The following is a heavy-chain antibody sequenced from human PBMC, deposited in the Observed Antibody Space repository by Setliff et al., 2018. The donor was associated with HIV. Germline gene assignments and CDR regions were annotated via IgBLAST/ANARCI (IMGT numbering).Heavy chain of an antibody. CDR1: GYTFTNFG. V-gene: IGHV1-18*01. CDR2: VSPYNGHT. J-gene: IGHJ4*02. Sequence: ASVKVSCKASGYTFTNFGVGWVRQAPGQGLEWMGWVSPYNGHTKYAQRFQGRVTMTTDTSVSTAYMEVSSLTSDDTAVYYCARTTTVTTEVWGQGTLVTVSS. D-gene: IGHD4-17*01. CDR3: ARTTTVTTEV.